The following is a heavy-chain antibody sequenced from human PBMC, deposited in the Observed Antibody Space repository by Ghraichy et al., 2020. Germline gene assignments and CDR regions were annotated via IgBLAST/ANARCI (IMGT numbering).Heavy chain of an antibody. CDR2: IYYSGST. D-gene: IGHD3-22*01. CDR3: AREVAETYHDNSGSPQKYHYGMYV. Sequence: GSLSLTCTVSGGSIASYYWSWIRQPPGKGLVWIGYIYYSGSTIYNPSLKSRVTISLDTSKNKFSVKLTYVTAADTAVYYCAREVAETYHDNSGSPQKYHYGMYVWGLGTTVTVSS. V-gene: IGHV4-59*01. J-gene: IGHJ6*02. CDR1: GGSIASYY.